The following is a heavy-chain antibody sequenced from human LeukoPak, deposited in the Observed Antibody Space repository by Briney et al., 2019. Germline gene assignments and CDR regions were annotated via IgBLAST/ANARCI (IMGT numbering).Heavy chain of an antibody. CDR2: IKQDGGEK. V-gene: IGHV3-7*01. D-gene: IGHD2-2*01. CDR1: GFTFSSYW. J-gene: IGHJ6*03. Sequence: GGSLRLSCAASGFTFSSYWMSWVRQAPGKGLEWVANIKQDGGEKYYVDSVKGRFTISRDNAKNSLYLQMNSLRAEDTAVYYCAREFCSSTSCYPDYMDVWGKGTTVTISS. CDR3: AREFCSSTSCYPDYMDV.